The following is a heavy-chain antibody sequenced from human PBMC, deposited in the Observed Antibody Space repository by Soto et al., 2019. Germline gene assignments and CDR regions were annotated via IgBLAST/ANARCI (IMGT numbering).Heavy chain of an antibody. Sequence: PGGSLRLSCAASGFTFRSYWMTWVRQAPGKGLEWVANINQDGSEKYYVDSVKGRFTISRDNAENSLFLQVNSLRAEDTAVYYCATRAIDSAAYKYFDYWGQGTLVTVSS. CDR1: GFTFRSYW. CDR2: INQDGSEK. D-gene: IGHD2-2*01. J-gene: IGHJ4*02. CDR3: ATRAIDSAAYKYFDY. V-gene: IGHV3-7*01.